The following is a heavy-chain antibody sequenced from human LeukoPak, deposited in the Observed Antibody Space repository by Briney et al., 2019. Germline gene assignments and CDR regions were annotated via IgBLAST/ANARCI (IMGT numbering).Heavy chain of an antibody. CDR3: ARERLVDLATIFDY. Sequence: SETLSLTCVVSGGSISGYYWTWIRQPPGKGLEWIGYTYYCGSSSFNPSLRSRVTISVDMSKNQVSLKLTSVTAADTAVYYCARERLVDLATIFDYWGQGALVTVSS. CDR1: GGSISGYY. J-gene: IGHJ4*02. D-gene: IGHD5-24*01. CDR2: TYYCGSS. V-gene: IGHV4-59*01.